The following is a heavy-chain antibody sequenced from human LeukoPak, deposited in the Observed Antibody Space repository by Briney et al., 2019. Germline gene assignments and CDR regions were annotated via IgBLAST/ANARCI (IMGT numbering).Heavy chain of an antibody. CDR1: GGSISSGFYY. D-gene: IGHD3-22*01. V-gene: IGHV4-39*01. CDR3: ARGHYDSRLNQRDDAFDT. Sequence: SETLSLTCTVSGGSISSGFYYWGWIRQPPGKGLEWIGSIYYSGSTYYNPSLKSRVTISVDTSKNQFSLSLSSVTAADTAVYYCARGHYDSRLNQRDDAFDTWGQGTMVTVSS. CDR2: IYYSGST. J-gene: IGHJ3*02.